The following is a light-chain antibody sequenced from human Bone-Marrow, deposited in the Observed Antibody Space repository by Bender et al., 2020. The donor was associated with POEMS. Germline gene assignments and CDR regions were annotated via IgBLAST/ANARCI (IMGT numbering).Light chain of an antibody. V-gene: IGLV1-44*01. CDR3: AAWDDSLNGV. CDR2: SDD. CDR1: SSNIGSNT. Sequence: QSVLTQSPSASGTPGQRVTISCSGRSSNIGSNTVTWYQQLPGTAPQLLIYSDDQRPSGVPDRFSASKSGTSASLGISGLQSEDEATYYCAAWDDSLNGVFGGGTKLTVL. J-gene: IGLJ3*02.